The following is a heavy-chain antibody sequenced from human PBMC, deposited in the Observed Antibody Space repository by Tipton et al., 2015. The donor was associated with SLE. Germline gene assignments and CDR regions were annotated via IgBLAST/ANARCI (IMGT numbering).Heavy chain of an antibody. Sequence: TLSLTCTVSGGSISSYFWSWIRQPPGKGLEWIGYIYYSGSTNYNPSLKSRVTISVDTSKNQFSLKLSSVTAADTAVYYCARGGRIAIFGVAIDGVCDIWGQGTMVPVSS. CDR1: GGSISSYF. J-gene: IGHJ3*02. CDR3: ARGGRIAIFGVAIDGVCDI. CDR2: IYYSGST. D-gene: IGHD3-3*01. V-gene: IGHV4-59*01.